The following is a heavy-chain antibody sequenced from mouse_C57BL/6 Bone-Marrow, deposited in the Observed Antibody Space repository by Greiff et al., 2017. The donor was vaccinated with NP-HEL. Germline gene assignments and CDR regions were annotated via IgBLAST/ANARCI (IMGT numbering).Heavy chain of an antibody. V-gene: IGHV5-16*01. Sequence: EVMLVESEGGLVQPGSSMKLSCTASGFTFSDYYMAWVRQVPEKGLEWVANINYDGSSTYYLDSLKSRFIISRDNAKNILYLQMSSLKSEDTATYYCARGEGGYYEDAMDYWGQGTSVTVSS. CDR3: ARGEGGYYEDAMDY. J-gene: IGHJ4*01. D-gene: IGHD2-3*01. CDR1: GFTFSDYY. CDR2: INYDGSST.